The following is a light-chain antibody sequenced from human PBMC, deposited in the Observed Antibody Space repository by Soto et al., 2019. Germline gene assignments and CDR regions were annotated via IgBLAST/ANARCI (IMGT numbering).Light chain of an antibody. J-gene: IGKJ2*01. CDR1: QSISSTY. Sequence: SVLTQAPGTLYLSPGEGATLSCRTSQSISSTYLAWYQQRPGQAPRLLIYAASSRATCIPDRFSGSGSGTDFTLTISRLEPEDFAVYYCQQYFGSLYTFGQGTKLEIK. CDR3: QQYFGSLYT. CDR2: AAS. V-gene: IGKV3-20*01.